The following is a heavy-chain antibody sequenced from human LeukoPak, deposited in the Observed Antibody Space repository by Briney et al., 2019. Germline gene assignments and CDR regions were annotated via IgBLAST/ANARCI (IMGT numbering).Heavy chain of an antibody. Sequence: PSETLSLTCTVSGGSISSYYWSWIRQPAGKGLEWIGRIYTSGGTNYNPSLKSRVTISVDTSKNQFSMKLSSVTAADTAVCYCARDGEYSYDILTGYLGTLDAFDPWGQGTLVSVSS. CDR3: ARDGEYSYDILTGYLGTLDAFDP. V-gene: IGHV4-4*07. D-gene: IGHD3-9*01. J-gene: IGHJ5*02. CDR1: GGSISSYY. CDR2: IYTSGGT.